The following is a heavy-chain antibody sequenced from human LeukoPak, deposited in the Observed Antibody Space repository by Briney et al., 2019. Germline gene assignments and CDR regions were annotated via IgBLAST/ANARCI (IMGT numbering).Heavy chain of an antibody. CDR3: SKDVSYSSGWYSGLFDY. V-gene: IGHV1-2*02. CDR1: GYTFTSYG. D-gene: IGHD6-19*01. Sequence: ASVKVSCKASGYTFTSYGISWVRQAPGQGLEWMGWINPKTGATKYEQGFQGRITMTRDTSFSTAYIEVSRLRYDDTAIYYCSKDVSYSSGWYSGLFDYWGQGTLITVSS. J-gene: IGHJ4*02. CDR2: INPKTGAT.